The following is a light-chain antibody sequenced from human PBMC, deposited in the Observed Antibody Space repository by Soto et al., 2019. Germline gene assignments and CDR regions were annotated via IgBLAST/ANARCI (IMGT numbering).Light chain of an antibody. J-gene: IGLJ3*02. Sequence: ALTQPASVSGSPGQSITLSSTGTSSDIGSYNLVSWYQQHPGKAPKLMIYEVSKRSSGVSNRFSGSKSGNTASLTISGLQAEDEADYYCCSYAGSSTWVFGGGTKLTVL. CDR1: SSDIGSYNL. CDR3: CSYAGSSTWV. CDR2: EVS. V-gene: IGLV2-23*02.